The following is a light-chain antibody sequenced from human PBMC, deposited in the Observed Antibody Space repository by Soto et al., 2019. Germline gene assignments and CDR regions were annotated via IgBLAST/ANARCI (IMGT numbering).Light chain of an antibody. Sequence: QSVLTQPPSVSAAPGQTVTISCSGSGSNIGNNYVSWYQQLPGTAPKLLIYDNNKRPSGIPDRFSGSKSGTSATLGITGLQTGDEAGYYCGTWDSSLSAVVFGGGTKLTVL. CDR2: DNN. CDR1: GSNIGNNY. V-gene: IGLV1-51*01. CDR3: GTWDSSLSAVV. J-gene: IGLJ2*01.